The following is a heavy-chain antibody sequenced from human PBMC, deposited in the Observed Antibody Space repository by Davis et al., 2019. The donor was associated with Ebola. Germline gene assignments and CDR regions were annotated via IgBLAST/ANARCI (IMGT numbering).Heavy chain of an antibody. V-gene: IGHV3-7*03. CDR3: ARLVRGN. J-gene: IGHJ4*02. CDR1: GGSISSGGYS. Sequence: PGGSLRLSCAVSGGSISSGGYSWSWIRQPPGKGLEWVANIKQDGSEKYYVDSVKGRFTISRDNAKNSLYLQMNSLRAEDTAVYYCARLVRGNWGQGTLVTVSS. D-gene: IGHD6-13*01. CDR2: IKQDGSEK.